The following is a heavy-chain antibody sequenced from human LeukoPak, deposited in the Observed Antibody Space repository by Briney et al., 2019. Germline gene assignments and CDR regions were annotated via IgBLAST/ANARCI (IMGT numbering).Heavy chain of an antibody. Sequence: GGSLRLSCVVSGFTFSNYGMSWVRQAAGKGLEWGSGISGSGDSTHYADPVKGRFTISRDNSKKTLYLQMHSLRAEDTAIYYCATGPLHHIRGTHYFDYWGQGTLVTVSS. CDR3: ATGPLHHIRGTHYFDY. CDR1: GFTFSNYG. V-gene: IGHV3-23*01. D-gene: IGHD1-14*01. J-gene: IGHJ4*02. CDR2: ISGSGDST.